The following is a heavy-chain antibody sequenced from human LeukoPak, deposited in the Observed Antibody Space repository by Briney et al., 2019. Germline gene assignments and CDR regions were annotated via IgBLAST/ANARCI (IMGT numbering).Heavy chain of an antibody. Sequence: GGSLRLSCAASGFTFSSYSMNWVRQAPGKGLEWVSSISSSSYIYYADSVKGRFTISRDNAKNSLYLQMNSLRAEDTAVYYCARDHYGSGSDNFDYWGQGTLVTVSS. CDR1: GFTFSSYS. CDR3: ARDHYGSGSDNFDY. V-gene: IGHV3-21*01. J-gene: IGHJ4*02. D-gene: IGHD3-10*01. CDR2: ISSSSYI.